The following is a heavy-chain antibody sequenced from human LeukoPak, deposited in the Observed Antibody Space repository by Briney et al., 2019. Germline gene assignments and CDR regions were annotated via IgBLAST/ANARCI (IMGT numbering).Heavy chain of an antibody. CDR1: GNYW. V-gene: IGHV3-74*01. D-gene: IGHD2/OR15-2a*01. J-gene: IGHJ4*02. CDR2: INSDGSWT. CDR3: VSFYETY. Sequence: GGSLRLSCVASGNYWMHWVRQAPGKGLVWVSHINSDGSWTSYADSVKGRFTISKDNAKNTVYLQMNSLRAEDTAVYNCVSFYETYWGRGTLVTVSS.